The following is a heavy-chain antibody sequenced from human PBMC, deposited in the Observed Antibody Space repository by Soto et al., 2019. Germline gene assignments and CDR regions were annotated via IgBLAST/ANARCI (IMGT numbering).Heavy chain of an antibody. D-gene: IGHD5-18*01. Sequence: QVQLVQSGAEVKKPGSSVKVSCKASGGTFSNYALTWVRQAPGQGLEWMGGIIPLSGTPNYAQKVQGRVTITADKSTPTLYMELSSLRSEGTAVYYCTRGIQLWSWGQGTLVTVSS. V-gene: IGHV1-69*06. CDR1: GGTFSNYA. CDR3: TRGIQLWS. CDR2: IIPLSGTP. J-gene: IGHJ5*02.